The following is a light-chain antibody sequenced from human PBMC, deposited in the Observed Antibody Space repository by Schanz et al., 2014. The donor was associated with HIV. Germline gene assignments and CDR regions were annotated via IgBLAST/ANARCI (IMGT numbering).Light chain of an antibody. Sequence: ETVLTQSPGSLSLSPGERATLSCRASQSLGGSQLAWYQQKPGQAPRLLIYGASTRVTGIPARFSGSGSGTDFTLTISSLEPEDFAVYYCQQYGSSPITFGQGTRREMK. CDR3: QQYGSSPIT. CDR2: GAS. V-gene: IGKV3-20*01. CDR1: QSLGGSQ. J-gene: IGKJ5*01.